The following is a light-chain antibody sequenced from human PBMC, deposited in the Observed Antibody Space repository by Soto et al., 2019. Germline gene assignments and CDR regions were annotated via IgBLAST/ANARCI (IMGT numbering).Light chain of an antibody. V-gene: IGKV4-1*01. CDR1: QTVFFHVNNKNY. CDR2: WAS. CDR3: HQYFSAPYS. J-gene: IGKJ2*01. Sequence: TVMTQSPDSLTVSVGERATINCKSSQTVFFHVNNKNYLAWYQQKPGQPPKLLIYWASTRESGVSERFSGSGSVTDFNLTISNLQAEDVAVYYCHQYFSAPYSFGQGTKLEIQ.